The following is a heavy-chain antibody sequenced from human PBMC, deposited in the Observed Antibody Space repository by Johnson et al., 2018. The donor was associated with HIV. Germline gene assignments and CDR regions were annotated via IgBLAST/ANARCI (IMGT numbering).Heavy chain of an antibody. CDR1: GFTLSNYA. V-gene: IGHV3-64*07. J-gene: IGHJ3*02. D-gene: IGHD3-10*01. Sequence: VQLVESGGGVVQPGRSLRLSCAASGFTLSNYAMYWVRQAPGKGLEYVSGLSSNGGSTHYADSVKGRFTISRDNSKNTLYLQMDSLRADDTAVYYCVKEAITMEVDIWGQGTTVTVSS. CDR2: LSSNGGST. CDR3: VKEAITMEVDI.